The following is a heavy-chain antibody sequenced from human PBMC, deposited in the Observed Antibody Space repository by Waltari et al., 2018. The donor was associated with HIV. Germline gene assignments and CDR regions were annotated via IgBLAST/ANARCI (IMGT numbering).Heavy chain of an antibody. J-gene: IGHJ3*02. CDR1: GFPFSRYA. V-gene: IGHV3-30-3*01. CDR3: ARDSLYSDSSGYYFRPFDM. Sequence: QDQLVESGGGVVQPGRSLRLSCAASGFPFSRYAMHWVRQAPGKGLEGWSFISFDGSSAYYADSLKGRFTISKDKPKNTLYLQIKSLITEDTAFYFCARDSLYSDSSGYYFRPFDMWGQGTMVTVSS. CDR2: ISFDGSSA. D-gene: IGHD3-22*01.